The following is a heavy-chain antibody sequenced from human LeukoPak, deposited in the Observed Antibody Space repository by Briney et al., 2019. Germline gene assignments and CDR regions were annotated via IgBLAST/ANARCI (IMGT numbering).Heavy chain of an antibody. CDR1: GYTFTSYG. CDR3: ARVNDYGDHDY. CDR2: ISAYNGNT. V-gene: IGHV1-18*01. Sequence: ASVKVSCKASGYTFTSYGISWVRQAPGQGLEWMARISAYNGNTNYAQKLQGRVTMTTDTSTSTAYMELRSLRSDDTAVYYCARVNDYGDHDYWGQGTLVTVSS. D-gene: IGHD4-17*01. J-gene: IGHJ4*02.